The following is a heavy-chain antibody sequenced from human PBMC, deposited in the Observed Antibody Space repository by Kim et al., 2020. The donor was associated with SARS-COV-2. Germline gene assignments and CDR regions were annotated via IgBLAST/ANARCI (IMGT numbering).Heavy chain of an antibody. CDR3: ARDPGRYYGSGSYYNGILY. Sequence: GGSLRLSCAASGFTFSSYGMHWVRQAPGKGLEWVAVIWYDGSNKYYADSVKGRFTISRDNSKNTLYLQMNSLRAEDTAVYYCARDPGRYYGSGSYYNGILYWGQGTLVTVSS. CDR1: GFTFSSYG. CDR2: IWYDGSNK. D-gene: IGHD3-10*01. J-gene: IGHJ4*02. V-gene: IGHV3-33*01.